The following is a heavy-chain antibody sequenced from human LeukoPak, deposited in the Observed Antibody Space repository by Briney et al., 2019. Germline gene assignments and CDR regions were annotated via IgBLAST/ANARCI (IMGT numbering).Heavy chain of an antibody. V-gene: IGHV1-2*02. J-gene: IGHJ4*02. CDR3: ARYDLVVPAAIDY. D-gene: IGHD2-2*01. CDR1: GYTFTGYY. CDR2: INPNSGGT. Sequence: GASVKVSRKASGYTFTGYYMHWVRQAPGQGLEWMGWINPNSGGTNYAQKFQGRVTMTRDTSISTAYMELSRLRSDDTAVYYCARYDLVVPAAIDYWGQGTLVTVSS.